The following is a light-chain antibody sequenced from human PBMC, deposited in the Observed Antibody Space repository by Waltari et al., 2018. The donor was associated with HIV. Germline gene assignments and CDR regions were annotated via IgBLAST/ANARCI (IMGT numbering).Light chain of an antibody. CDR2: EVN. CDR3: SSYAGNNNYV. J-gene: IGLJ1*01. V-gene: IGLV2-8*01. Sequence: QPALTQPPSASGSPGQSVTISCTGTSRDIGTYTYVSWYQQHPGRAPNLLIYEVNKRPSGVPDRFSGSKSANTASLTVSGLQVADEADYYCSSYAGNNNYVFGTGMRVTVL. CDR1: SRDIGTYTY.